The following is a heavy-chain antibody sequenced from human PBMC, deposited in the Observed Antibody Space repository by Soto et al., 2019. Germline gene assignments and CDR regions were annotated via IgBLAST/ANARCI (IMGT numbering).Heavy chain of an antibody. Sequence: PGGSLRLSCAASGFTFRSFTMNWVRQAPGKGLEWVSTISSNSAYIYYTDALRGRFTISRDKAKNSLHLQMNSLRAEDTAVYYCTRDASRDSSARGWFDPWGPGPLVTVS. CDR3: TRDASRDSSARGWFDP. D-gene: IGHD6-13*01. V-gene: IGHV3-21*01. CDR2: ISSNSAYI. CDR1: GFTFRSFT. J-gene: IGHJ5*02.